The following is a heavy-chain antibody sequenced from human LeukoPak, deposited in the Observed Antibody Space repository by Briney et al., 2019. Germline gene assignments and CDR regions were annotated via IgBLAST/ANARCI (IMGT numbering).Heavy chain of an antibody. Sequence: GGSLRLSCAASGYTFSSYAMHWVRQAPGKGLEWVAVISYDGSNKYYADSVKDRFTISRDNSKNTVYLQMNSLRAEDTAIYYCAKVHGSGNYRFDFWGQGTLVTVSS. CDR1: GYTFSSYA. V-gene: IGHV3-30*07. D-gene: IGHD3-10*01. CDR3: AKVHGSGNYRFDF. J-gene: IGHJ4*02. CDR2: ISYDGSNK.